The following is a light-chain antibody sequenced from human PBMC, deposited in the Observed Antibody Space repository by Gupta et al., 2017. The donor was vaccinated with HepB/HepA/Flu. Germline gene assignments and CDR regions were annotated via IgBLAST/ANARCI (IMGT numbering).Light chain of an antibody. CDR1: QSISSY. V-gene: IGKV1-39*01. Sequence: DIQMTQSPSSLSASVGDRVTITCRASQSISSYLNWYQQKPGKAPKLLIYAASSFQSGVPSRFSGSGSGTDFTLTISRLQPEDFATYYCQQCDSTPLTFGGGTKVEIK. CDR3: QQCDSTPLT. J-gene: IGKJ4*01. CDR2: AAS.